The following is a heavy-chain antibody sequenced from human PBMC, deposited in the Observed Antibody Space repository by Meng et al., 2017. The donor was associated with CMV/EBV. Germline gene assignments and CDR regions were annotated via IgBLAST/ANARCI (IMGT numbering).Heavy chain of an antibody. CDR3: TTGRGGNNAEDY. J-gene: IGHJ4*01. D-gene: IGHD1/OR15-1a*01. CDR1: GLNFRDGL. CDR2: IKSKVDGGTT. V-gene: IGHV3-15*01. Sequence: VQVDESAGRLIEPRESLILSCEFSGLNFRDGLRSWDRQAPGKGPEWVALIKSKVDGGTTDYTAPVRGRFIFSRDDSKNTIYLQMNDVKIEDTAIYYCTTGRGGNNAEDYWGHGTLVTVSS.